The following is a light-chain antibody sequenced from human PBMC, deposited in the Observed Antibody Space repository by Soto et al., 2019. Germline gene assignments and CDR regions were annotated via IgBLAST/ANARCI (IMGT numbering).Light chain of an antibody. CDR3: QPWGTGIQV. CDR1: SGHSSYA. V-gene: IGLV4-69*01. CDR2: LNSDGSH. Sequence: QPVLTQSPSASASLGASVKLTCTLSSGHSSYAIAWHQQQPEKGPRYLMKLNSDGSHSKGDGIPDRFSGSSSGAERYLTISSLQSEDEADYYCQPWGTGIQVFGGGPKLTVL. J-gene: IGLJ2*01.